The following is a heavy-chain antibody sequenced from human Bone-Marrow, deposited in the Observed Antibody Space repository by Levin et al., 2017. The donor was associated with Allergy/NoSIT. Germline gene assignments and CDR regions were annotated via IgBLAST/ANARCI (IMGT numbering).Heavy chain of an antibody. CDR3: ARRRRGVVVPARRLEYGMDG. CDR1: GYSFTSYW. J-gene: IGHJ6*02. CDR2: IYPGDSDT. D-gene: IGHD2-2*01. Sequence: GESLKISCKGSGYSFTSYWIGWVRQMPGKGLEWMGIIYPGDSDTRYSPSFQGKVTISADKSISTGDLQWSSLKASDTAMYYCARRRRGVVVPARRLEYGMDGWGQGTTVPVSS. V-gene: IGHV5-51*01.